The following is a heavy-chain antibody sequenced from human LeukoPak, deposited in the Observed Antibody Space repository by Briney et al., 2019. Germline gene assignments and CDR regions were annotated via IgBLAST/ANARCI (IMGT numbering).Heavy chain of an antibody. J-gene: IGHJ5*02. CDR3: ARDLSGSSEMS. CDR1: GGTFSSYA. CDR2: IIPILGIA. Sequence: ASVKVSCKASGGTFSSYAISWVRQAPGQGLEWMGRIIPILGIANYAQKFQGRVTITADKSTSTAYMELSSLRSEDTAVYYCARDLSGSSEMSWGQGTLVTVSS. V-gene: IGHV1-69*04. D-gene: IGHD1-26*01.